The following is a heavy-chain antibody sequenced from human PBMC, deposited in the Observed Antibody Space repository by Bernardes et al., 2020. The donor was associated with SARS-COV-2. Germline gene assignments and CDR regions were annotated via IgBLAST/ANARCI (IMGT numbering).Heavy chain of an antibody. Sequence: GWSLRLSCVASGFTFNSHAMHWVRQAPGKGLKYVAGISSGGVSTTYADSMKGRVTISRDNFKNTLYLQMGSLRPEDTAVYYCARADFSGWDPDYGLDVWGQGTTVTVSS. CDR1: GFTFNSHA. J-gene: IGHJ6*02. CDR3: ARADFSGWDPDYGLDV. V-gene: IGHV3-64*02. D-gene: IGHD6-19*01. CDR2: ISSGGVST.